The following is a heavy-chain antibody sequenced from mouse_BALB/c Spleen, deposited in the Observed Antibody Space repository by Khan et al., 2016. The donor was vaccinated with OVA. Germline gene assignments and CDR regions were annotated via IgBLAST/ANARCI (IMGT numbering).Heavy chain of an antibody. CDR3: AKSNGATFAY. D-gene: IGHD1-1*01. Sequence: EVELVASGGGLVKPGGSLKLSCAASGFTFSSFSMSWVRQTPEKRLEWVATIRSGGDNTDYPNSVKGRFTIYRDHATNHLCLQMSSHRSEDTALYYCAKSNGATFAYWGHGTLVTVPA. J-gene: IGHJ3*01. CDR1: GFTFSSFS. CDR2: IRSGGDNT. V-gene: IGHV5-9*03.